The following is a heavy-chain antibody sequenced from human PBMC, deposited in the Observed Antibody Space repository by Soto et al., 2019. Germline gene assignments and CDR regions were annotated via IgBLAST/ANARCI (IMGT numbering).Heavy chain of an antibody. D-gene: IGHD2-21*02. CDR2: ISWNSGSI. V-gene: IGHV3-9*01. Sequence: GGSLRLSCAASGFTFDDYAMHWVRQAPGKGLEWVSGISWNSGSIGYADSVKGRFTISRDNAKNSLYLQMNSLRAGDTALYYCAKDPHKVVTAIFDYWGQGTLVTVSS. CDR3: AKDPHKVVTAIFDY. CDR1: GFTFDDYA. J-gene: IGHJ4*02.